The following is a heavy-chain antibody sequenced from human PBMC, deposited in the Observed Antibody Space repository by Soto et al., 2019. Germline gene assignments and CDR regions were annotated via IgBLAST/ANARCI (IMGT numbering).Heavy chain of an antibody. Sequence: EVQLVESGGGLVQPGGSLRLSCAASGFSFADHFMDWVRQAPGKGLEWVGRTRNKFNGYSTEYAASVTGRFTISRDDSHSSLYLQMDRLNTEDSAVYHCAREAMHDCHYQIRYFDVWGRGTLVTVSS. V-gene: IGHV3-72*01. CDR3: AREAMHDCHYQIRYFDV. CDR2: TRNKFNGYST. CDR1: GFSFADHF. D-gene: IGHD2-21*01. J-gene: IGHJ2*01.